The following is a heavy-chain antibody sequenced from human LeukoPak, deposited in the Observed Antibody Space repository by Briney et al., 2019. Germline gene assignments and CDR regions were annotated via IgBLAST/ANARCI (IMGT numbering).Heavy chain of an antibody. CDR2: ISSSSSYI. V-gene: IGHV3-21*01. D-gene: IGHD3-16*01. CDR1: AFTFSSYS. J-gene: IGHJ6*03. Sequence: PGGSLRLSCAASAFTFSSYSMNWVRQAPGKGLEWVSSISSSSSYIYYADSVKGRFTISRDNAKNSLYLQMNSLRAEDTAVYYCARPLWGRYYYYMDVWGKGTTVTVSS. CDR3: ARPLWGRYYYYMDV.